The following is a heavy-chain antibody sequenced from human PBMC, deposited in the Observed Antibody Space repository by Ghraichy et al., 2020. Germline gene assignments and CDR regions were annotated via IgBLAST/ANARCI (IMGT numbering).Heavy chain of an antibody. V-gene: IGHV3-73*01. D-gene: IGHD2-21*02. CDR1: GFTFGASP. CDR3: TRLNCGGDCNDSDY. J-gene: IGHJ4*02. CDR2: IRGKSHNAAT. Sequence: LSLTCAASGFTFGASPLHWVRQASGGGLEWVGRIRGKSHNAATAYSPSLRGRISISREDLKNTAYLQINGLKIEDTAVYFCTRLNCGGDCNDSDYWGQGTVVTVSP.